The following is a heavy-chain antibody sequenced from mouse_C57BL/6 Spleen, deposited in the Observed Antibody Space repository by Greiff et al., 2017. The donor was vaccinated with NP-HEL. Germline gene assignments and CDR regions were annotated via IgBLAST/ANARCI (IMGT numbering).Heavy chain of an antibody. D-gene: IGHD1-1*01. CDR3: ARSPIYYYGSRGAMDY. CDR2: INPSNGGT. V-gene: IGHV1-53*01. J-gene: IGHJ4*01. CDR1: GYTFTSYW. Sequence: QVQLQQPGTELVKPGASVKLSCKASGYTFTSYWMHWVKQRPGQGLEWIGNINPSNGGTNYNEKFKSKATLTVDKSSSTAYMQLSSLTSEDSAVYYCARSPIYYYGSRGAMDYWGQGTSVTVSS.